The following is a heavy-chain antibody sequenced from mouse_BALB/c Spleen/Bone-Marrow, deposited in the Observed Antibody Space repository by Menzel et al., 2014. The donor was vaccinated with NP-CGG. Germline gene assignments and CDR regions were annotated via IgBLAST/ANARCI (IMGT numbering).Heavy chain of an antibody. J-gene: IGHJ3*01. CDR2: INPYNDGT. V-gene: IGHV1-14*01. CDR1: GYTFTSYV. Sequence: EVQLQQSGPELVKPGASVKMSCKASGYTFTSYVMRWVKQKPGQGLEWIGYINPYNDGTKYNEKFKGKATLTSDKSSSTAYMDHSSLTSELSAVYFCARDYGHRAVFSYWRQETLVSVSA. D-gene: IGHD1-1*02. CDR3: ARDYGHRAVFSY.